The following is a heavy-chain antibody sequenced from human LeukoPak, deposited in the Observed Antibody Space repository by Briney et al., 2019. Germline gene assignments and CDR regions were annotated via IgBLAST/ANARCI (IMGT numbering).Heavy chain of an antibody. Sequence: GGSLRLSCAASGFTFSSHWMHWVRQAPGKGLVWVSRINSDGSSISYADSVKGRITISRDNAKNTLYLQMNSLRAEDTAVYYCARDWVVVPLDDYYGMDVWGQGTTVTVSS. V-gene: IGHV3-74*01. CDR2: INSDGSSI. D-gene: IGHD2-2*01. J-gene: IGHJ6*02. CDR3: ARDWVVVPLDDYYGMDV. CDR1: GFTFSSHW.